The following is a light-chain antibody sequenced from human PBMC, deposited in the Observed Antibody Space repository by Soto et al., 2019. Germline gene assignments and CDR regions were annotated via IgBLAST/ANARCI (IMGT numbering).Light chain of an antibody. Sequence: QPVLAQPASVSGSPGQSITISCTGTSSDVGGYNYVSWYQQHPGKAPKLMIYDVSNRPSGVSKRFSGSKSGNTASLTISGLQAEDEADYYCSSYTSSSTQVFGTGTKVTVL. V-gene: IGLV2-14*01. CDR2: DVS. CDR3: SSYTSSSTQV. J-gene: IGLJ1*01. CDR1: SSDVGGYNY.